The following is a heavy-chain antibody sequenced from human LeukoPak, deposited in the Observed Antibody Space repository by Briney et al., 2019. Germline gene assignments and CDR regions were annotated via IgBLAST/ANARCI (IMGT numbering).Heavy chain of an antibody. Sequence: SETLSLTCAVYGGSFSGYYWSWIRQPPGKGLEWIGEINHSGSTNYNPSLKSRVTISVDTSKNQFSLKLSSVTAADTAVYYCARSGDYDILTGYYPSAFDIWGQGTMVTVSS. CDR1: GGSFSGYY. CDR3: ARSGDYDILTGYYPSAFDI. D-gene: IGHD3-9*01. V-gene: IGHV4-34*01. J-gene: IGHJ3*02. CDR2: INHSGST.